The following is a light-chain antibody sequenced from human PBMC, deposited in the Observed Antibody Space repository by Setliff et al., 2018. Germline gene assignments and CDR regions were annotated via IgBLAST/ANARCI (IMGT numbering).Light chain of an antibody. CDR3: SSYAGSNNFPYV. J-gene: IGLJ1*01. CDR2: EVS. Sequence: QSVLTQPPSASGSPGQSVTISRTGTSSDVGGYNYVSWYQQHPGKAPKLMIYEVSKRPSGVPDRFSGSKSGNTASLTVSGLQAEDEADYYCSSYAGSNNFPYVFGTGTKVTV. V-gene: IGLV2-8*01. CDR1: SSDVGGYNY.